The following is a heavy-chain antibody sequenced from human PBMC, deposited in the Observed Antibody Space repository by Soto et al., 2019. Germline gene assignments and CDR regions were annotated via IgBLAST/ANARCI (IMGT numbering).Heavy chain of an antibody. J-gene: IGHJ6*02. CDR1: GFTFSSYG. CDR2: ISYDGGNK. CDR3: AKGVRLWFGARGMDV. Sequence: GGSLRLSCAASGFTFSSYGMHWVRQAPGKGLEWVAVISYDGGNKYYADSVKGRFTISRDNSKNTLYLQMNSLRAEDTAVYYCAKGVRLWFGARGMDVWGQGTTVTVSS. V-gene: IGHV3-30*18. D-gene: IGHD3-10*01.